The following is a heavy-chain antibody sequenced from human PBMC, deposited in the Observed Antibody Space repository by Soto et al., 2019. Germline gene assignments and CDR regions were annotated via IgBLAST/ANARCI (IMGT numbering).Heavy chain of an antibody. CDR1: GFTSTNYA. Sequence: GGSLRLSCAASGFTSTNYAMNWVRQAPGKGLQWVSAISGSGITYYADSVKGRFTISRDNSKNTLSLQMNSLRADDTAVYYCAKRRGAGGHFDYWGQGALVTVSS. CDR2: ISGSGIT. J-gene: IGHJ4*02. V-gene: IGHV3-23*01. CDR3: AKRRGAGGHFDY. D-gene: IGHD2-15*01.